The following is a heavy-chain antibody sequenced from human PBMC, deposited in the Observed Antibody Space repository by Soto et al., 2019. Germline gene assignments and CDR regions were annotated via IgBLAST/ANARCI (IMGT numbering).Heavy chain of an antibody. CDR1: GFPLTTGGEA. V-gene: IGHV2-5*02. CDR2: VFWDDDQ. CDR3: AHRLYSTLFDY. Sequence: QITLKESGPALVKPTPTLTLTCAFSGFPLTTGGEAVGWIRQPPGKALEWLALVFWDDDQRYNPSLKRRLTVTKDSSKKQVVLTMTDMDPVDTATYYCAHRLYSTLFDYWGPGTLVTVSS. D-gene: IGHD4-4*01. J-gene: IGHJ4*02.